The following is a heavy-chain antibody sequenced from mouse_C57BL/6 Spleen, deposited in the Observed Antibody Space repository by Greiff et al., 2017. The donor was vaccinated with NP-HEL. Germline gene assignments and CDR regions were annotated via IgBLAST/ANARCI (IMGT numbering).Heavy chain of an antibody. J-gene: IGHJ2*01. Sequence: VHVKQSGTVLARPGASVKMSCKTSGYTFTSYWMHWVKQRPGQGLEWIGAIYPGNSDTSYNQKFKGKAKLTAVTSASTAYMELSSLTNEDSAVYYCTRLYYDPHFDYWGQGTTLTVSS. V-gene: IGHV1-5*01. CDR3: TRLYYDPHFDY. D-gene: IGHD2-4*01. CDR2: IYPGNSDT. CDR1: GYTFTSYW.